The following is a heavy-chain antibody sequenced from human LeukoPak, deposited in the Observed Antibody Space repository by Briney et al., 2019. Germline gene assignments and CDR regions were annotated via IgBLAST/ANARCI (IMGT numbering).Heavy chain of an antibody. CDR2: INHSGST. V-gene: IGHV4-39*07. D-gene: IGHD1-7*01. Sequence: SETLSLTCTVSGGSISSGGYYWSWIRQPPGKGLEWIGKINHSGSTNYNPSLKSRVTISVDTSKNQFSLKLSSVTAADTAVYYCARVRYRGITGATGWFDPWGQGTLVTVSS. CDR1: GGSISSGGYY. J-gene: IGHJ5*02. CDR3: ARVRYRGITGATGWFDP.